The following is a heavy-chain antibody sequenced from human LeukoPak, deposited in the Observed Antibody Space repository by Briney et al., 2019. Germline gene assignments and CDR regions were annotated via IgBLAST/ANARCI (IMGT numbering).Heavy chain of an antibody. Sequence: ASVKVSCKASGYTFSNYGISWVRQAPGQGLEWLGWVGGNNGMTTYAQKFQGRVTMTTDTSTGTAYMELTSLRSDDTAIYYCARDWYCSGGTCNDCFDPWGQGTLVTVSS. J-gene: IGHJ5*02. CDR1: GYTFSNYG. D-gene: IGHD2-15*01. CDR3: ARDWYCSGGTCNDCFDP. CDR2: VGGNNGMT. V-gene: IGHV1-18*01.